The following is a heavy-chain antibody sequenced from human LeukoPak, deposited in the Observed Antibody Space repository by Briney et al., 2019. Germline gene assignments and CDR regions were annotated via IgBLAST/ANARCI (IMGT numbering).Heavy chain of an antibody. V-gene: IGHV3-23*01. CDR2: ISGSGGST. Sequence: GGSLRLSCAASGFTFSSYAMHWVRQAPGKGLEWVSAISGSGGSTYYADSVKGRFTISRDISKNTLYLQMNSLRAEDTAVYYCAKLYYLSPSLSVELTYFDYWGQGTLVTVSS. D-gene: IGHD2-2*01. CDR3: AKLYYLSPSLSVELTYFDY. CDR1: GFTFSSYA. J-gene: IGHJ4*02.